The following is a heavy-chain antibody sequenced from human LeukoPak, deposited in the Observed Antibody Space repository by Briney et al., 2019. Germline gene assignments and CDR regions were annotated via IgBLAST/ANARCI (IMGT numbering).Heavy chain of an antibody. CDR1: GFTFSSYA. CDR2: IWYDGSNK. V-gene: IGHV3-33*08. J-gene: IGHJ4*02. D-gene: IGHD2-2*02. CDR3: ARGPSVVPAAITY. Sequence: GGSLRLSCAASGFTFSSYAMHWVRQAPGKGLEWVAVIWYDGSNKYYADSVKGRFTISRDNSKNTLYLQMNSLRAEDTAVYYCARGPSVVPAAITYWGQGTLVTVSS.